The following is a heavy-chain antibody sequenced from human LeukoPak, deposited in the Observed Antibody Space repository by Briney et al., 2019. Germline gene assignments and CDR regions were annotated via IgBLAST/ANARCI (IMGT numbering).Heavy chain of an antibody. Sequence: GGSLRLSCAASGFTVSSNYMSWVRQAPGKGLEWVSVIYSGGSTYDGDSVKGRFTNSRDNFKNKMYLQMNSLRAEDTAVYYCARDQVSEYFGYWGQGTLVTVSS. D-gene: IGHD1-14*01. CDR1: GFTVSSNY. V-gene: IGHV3-66*01. CDR2: IYSGGST. CDR3: ARDQVSEYFGY. J-gene: IGHJ4*02.